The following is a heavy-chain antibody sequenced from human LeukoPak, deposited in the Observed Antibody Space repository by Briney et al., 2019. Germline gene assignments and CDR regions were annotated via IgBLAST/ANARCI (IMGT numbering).Heavy chain of an antibody. D-gene: IGHD2-2*01. CDR1: GGSFSGYY. J-gene: IGHJ6*03. V-gene: IGHV4-34*01. CDR2: INHSGST. Sequence: SEALSLTCAVYGGSFSGYYWSWIRQPPGKGLEWNGEINHSGSTNYNPSLKSRVTISVDTSKNQFSLKLSSVTAADTAVYYCARCPPALYCSSTSCHRRRYYYYYMDVWGKGTTVTVSS. CDR3: ARCPPALYCSSTSCHRRRYYYYYMDV.